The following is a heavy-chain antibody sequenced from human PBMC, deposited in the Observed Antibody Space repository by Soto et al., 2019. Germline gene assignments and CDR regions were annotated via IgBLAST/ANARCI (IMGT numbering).Heavy chain of an antibody. V-gene: IGHV2-5*02. CDR2: LYWDDDK. CDR3: ARTRVNRRSRGLVDY. Sequence: QITLKESGPTLVKPTQTLTLTCTFSGFSLSTSGVGVGWIRQPPGKALEWLAFLYWDDDKRYSPSLKSRLTTTXXXSXXHVLLTMPNMDPVDTATYYCARTRVNRRSRGLVDYWGQGTLVTVAS. D-gene: IGHD3-10*01. J-gene: IGHJ4*02. CDR1: GFSLSTSGVG.